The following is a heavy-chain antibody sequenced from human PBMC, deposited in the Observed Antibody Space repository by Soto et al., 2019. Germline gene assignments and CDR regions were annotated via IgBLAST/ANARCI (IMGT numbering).Heavy chain of an antibody. CDR2: IHNSGSS. CDR1: GGSINNYS. V-gene: IGHV4-59*08. J-gene: IGHJ6*02. D-gene: IGHD1-26*01. Sequence: PSETLSLTCTVSGGSINNYSWSWVRQPPGKGLEWIGYIHNSGSSSYNASLKSRVTISVDTSKNQFSLRLSSMTAADTAVYYCARHIRGASNALDLRGQGTTVTVSS. CDR3: ARHIRGASNALDL.